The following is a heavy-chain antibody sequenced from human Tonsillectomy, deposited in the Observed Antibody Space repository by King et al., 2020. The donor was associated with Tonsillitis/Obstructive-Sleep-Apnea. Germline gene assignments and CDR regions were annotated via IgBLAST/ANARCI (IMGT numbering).Heavy chain of an antibody. Sequence: QLVQSGAEVKKPGESLKISCKGSGNNFSNYWIGWVHQMPGKGLEWMGIIYPGDSDTRYSPSFEGQVTISVDKSISAAYLQWSSLKASDTAMYYCARSMTTVVNDAFEIWGQGTMVTVSS. CDR2: IYPGDSDT. CDR1: GNNFSNYW. CDR3: ARSMTTVVNDAFEI. V-gene: IGHV5-51*07. J-gene: IGHJ3*02. D-gene: IGHD4-23*01.